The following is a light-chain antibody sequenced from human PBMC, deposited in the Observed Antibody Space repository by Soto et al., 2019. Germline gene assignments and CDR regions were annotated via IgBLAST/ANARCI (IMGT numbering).Light chain of an antibody. CDR1: SSNIGSNY. Sequence: QSVLTQTPSASGTPEQRVTISCSGSSSNIGSNYVYWYQQLPGAAPKLLIYRNNQRPSGVPDRFSGSKSGTSASLAIRGLRSEDEADYYCAAWDDSLSGVVFGGGTKVTVL. CDR2: RNN. CDR3: AAWDDSLSGVV. V-gene: IGLV1-47*01. J-gene: IGLJ2*01.